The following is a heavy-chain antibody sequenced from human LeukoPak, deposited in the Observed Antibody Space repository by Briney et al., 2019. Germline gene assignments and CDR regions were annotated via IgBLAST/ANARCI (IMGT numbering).Heavy chain of an antibody. CDR2: ISGYNGNT. J-gene: IGHJ4*02. D-gene: IGHD3/OR15-3a*01. Sequence: ASVKVSCKASGYTFSSYGINWVRQAPGRGLEWMGWISGYNGNTHYAQQFQSRVTMTTDTSTSTVYTELRTLRSDDTAVYYCARDSYDFLTGRYSGSGGDYWGQGTLVTVSS. CDR1: GYTFSSYG. V-gene: IGHV1-18*01. CDR3: ARDSYDFLTGRYSGSGGDY.